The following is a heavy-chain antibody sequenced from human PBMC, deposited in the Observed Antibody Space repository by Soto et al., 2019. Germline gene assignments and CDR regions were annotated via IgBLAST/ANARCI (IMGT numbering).Heavy chain of an antibody. Sequence: GGSLRLSCAASGFTFSSYEMNWVRQAPGKGLEWVSYISSSGSTIYYADSVKGRFTISRDNAKNSLYLQMNSLRAEDTAVYYCARDGYSGSYCDYWGQGTLVTVSS. CDR1: GFTFSSYE. CDR3: ARDGYSGSYCDY. CDR2: ISSSGSTI. V-gene: IGHV3-48*03. D-gene: IGHD1-26*01. J-gene: IGHJ4*02.